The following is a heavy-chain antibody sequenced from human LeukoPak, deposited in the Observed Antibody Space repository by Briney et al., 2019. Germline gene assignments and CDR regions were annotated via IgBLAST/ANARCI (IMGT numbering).Heavy chain of an antibody. Sequence: SETLSLTCTVSGGSISSSSYYWGWIRQPPGKGLEWIGSIYYSGSTYYNPSLKSRVTISVDTSKNQFPLKLSSVTAADTAVYYCARGSGYGDFLDYWGQGTLVTVSS. V-gene: IGHV4-39*06. D-gene: IGHD5-12*01. J-gene: IGHJ4*02. CDR2: IYYSGST. CDR3: ARGSGYGDFLDY. CDR1: GGSISSSSYY.